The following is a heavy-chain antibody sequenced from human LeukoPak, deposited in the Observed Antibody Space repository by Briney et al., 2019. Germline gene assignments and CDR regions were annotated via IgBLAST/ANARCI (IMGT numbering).Heavy chain of an antibody. Sequence: GASVKVSCKASGYTFTSYGISWVRQAPGQGLERMGWTSAYNGNTNYAQKLQGRVTMTTDTSTSTAYMELRSLRSDDTAVYYCARDWQPGYSSGWYSGWGQGTLVTVSS. D-gene: IGHD6-19*01. J-gene: IGHJ4*02. CDR3: ARDWQPGYSSGWYSG. CDR2: TSAYNGNT. V-gene: IGHV1-18*01. CDR1: GYTFTSYG.